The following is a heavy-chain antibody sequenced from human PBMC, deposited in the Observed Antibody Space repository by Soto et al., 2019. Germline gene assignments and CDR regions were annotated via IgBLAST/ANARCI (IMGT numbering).Heavy chain of an antibody. CDR1: GFTFKNYD. Sequence: EVELLESGGGLVQPGGSLRLSCVASGFTFKNYDMRWIRQAPGKGLEWVSGISGSGGVTYYADSEKGRFTISRDNYKNELYLKMNSLRAEDTAIYYCAKNRQFRSYYESAGHYDNWGQGTLVTVSS. D-gene: IGHD3-10*01. CDR3: AKNRQFRSYYESAGHYDN. V-gene: IGHV3-23*01. CDR2: ISGSGGVT. J-gene: IGHJ4*02.